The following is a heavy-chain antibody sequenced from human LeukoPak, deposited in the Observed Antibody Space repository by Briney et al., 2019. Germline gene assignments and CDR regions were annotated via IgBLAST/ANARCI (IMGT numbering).Heavy chain of an antibody. V-gene: IGHV4-61*01. Sequence: KSSETLSLTCTVSGGSVSSGSYYWSWIRQPPGKGLEWIGYIYYIGSTNYNPSLKSRVTISLDTSKNQFSLKLSSVTAADTAVYYCARVYFDWLANYFDYWGQGTLVTVSS. CDR1: GGSVSSGSYY. J-gene: IGHJ4*02. D-gene: IGHD3-9*01. CDR3: ARVYFDWLANYFDY. CDR2: IYYIGST.